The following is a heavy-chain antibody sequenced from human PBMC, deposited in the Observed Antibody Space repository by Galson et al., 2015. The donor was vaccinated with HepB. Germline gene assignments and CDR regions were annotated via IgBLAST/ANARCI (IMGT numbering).Heavy chain of an antibody. CDR1: GYTFTGYY. V-gene: IGHV1-2*02. D-gene: IGHD3-3*01. Sequence: SVKVSCKASGYTFTGYYMHWVRQAPGQGLEWMGWINPNSGGTNYAQKFQGRVTMTRDTSISTAYMELSRLRSDDTAVYYCARDRTPRYYDFWSGPYYYMDVWGKGTTVTVSS. CDR3: ARDRTPRYYDFWSGPYYYMDV. J-gene: IGHJ6*03. CDR2: INPNSGGT.